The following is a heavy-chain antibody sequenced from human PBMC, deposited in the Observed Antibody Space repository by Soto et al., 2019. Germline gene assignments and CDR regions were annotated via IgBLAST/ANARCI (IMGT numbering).Heavy chain of an antibody. CDR1: GGSFSGYY. Sequence: PSETLSLTCAVHGGSFSGYYWSWIRQSPGKGLEWFGEINHSGSTNYNPSLTSRVTISEDTSKNQFSQRLGSVTAADTAVYYCARGCRSMTMVRGVIRSLVDGPIHPPSYYFDYWGQGTLVTVSS. CDR2: INHSGST. J-gene: IGHJ4*02. V-gene: IGHV4-34*01. CDR3: ARGCRSMTMVRGVIRSLVDGPIHPPSYYFDY. D-gene: IGHD3-10*01.